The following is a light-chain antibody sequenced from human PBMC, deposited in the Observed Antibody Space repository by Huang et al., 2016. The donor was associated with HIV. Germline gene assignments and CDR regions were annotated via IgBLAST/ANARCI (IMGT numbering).Light chain of an antibody. CDR3: QQRSNWPGT. CDR2: DAS. V-gene: IGKV3-11*01. J-gene: IGKJ2*01. CDR1: QSFSGY. Sequence: IVLTQSPATRSLSPGERATLSCRASQSFSGYLAWYQQKPGQAPRLLIEDASTGATGIPARFSGSGSGTDFTLTISSLEPEDFAVYYCQQRSNWPGTFGQGTKLEIK.